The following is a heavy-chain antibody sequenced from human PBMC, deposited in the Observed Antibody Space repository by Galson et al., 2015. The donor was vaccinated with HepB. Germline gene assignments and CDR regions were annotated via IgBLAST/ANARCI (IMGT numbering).Heavy chain of an antibody. CDR1: GFTFSSYG. CDR2: IWYDGSNK. CDR3: ARSIAAAGRRLDYYYYMDV. D-gene: IGHD6-13*01. V-gene: IGHV3-33*01. J-gene: IGHJ6*03. Sequence: SLRLSCAASGFTFSSYGMHWVRQAPGKGLEWVAVIWYDGSNKYYADSVKGRFTISRDNSKNTLYLQMNSLRAEDTAVYYCARSIAAAGRRLDYYYYMDVWGKGTTVTVSS.